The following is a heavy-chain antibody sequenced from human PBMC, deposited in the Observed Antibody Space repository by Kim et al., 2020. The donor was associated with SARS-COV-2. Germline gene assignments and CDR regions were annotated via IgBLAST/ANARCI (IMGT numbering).Heavy chain of an antibody. J-gene: IGHJ3*02. V-gene: IGHV1-24*01. CDR3: ATRGVDHGGAFDI. Sequence: YAQKFQGRVTMTEDTSTDTAYMELSSLRSEDTAVYYCATRGVDHGGAFDIWGQGTMVTVSS. D-gene: IGHD3-3*01.